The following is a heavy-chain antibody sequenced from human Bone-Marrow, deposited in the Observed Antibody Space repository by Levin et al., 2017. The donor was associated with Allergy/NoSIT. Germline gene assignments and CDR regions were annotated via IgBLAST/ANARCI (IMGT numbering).Heavy chain of an antibody. V-gene: IGHV1-2*06. D-gene: IGHD6-19*01. CDR2: INPNSGGT. Sequence: ASVKVSCKASGYTFTVYYMHWVRQAPGQGLEWMGRINPNSGGTNYAQKFQGRVTMTRDTSISTAYMELSSLRSDDTAVYYCARVASNHDFDYWGYGTLVTVSS. CDR1: GYTFTVYY. CDR3: ARVASNHDFDY. J-gene: IGHJ4*01.